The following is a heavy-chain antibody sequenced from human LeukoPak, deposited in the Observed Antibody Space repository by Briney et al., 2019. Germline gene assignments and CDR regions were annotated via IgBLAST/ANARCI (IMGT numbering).Heavy chain of an antibody. CDR1: GFTFSTYG. Sequence: PGGSLRLSCAASGFTFSTYGMYWVRQAPGKGLEWAALIWNDGSTKYYADSVKGRFTISRDNSKNTLYLQMNSLRGEDTAMYYCTMKVGWNGLRWGVGALVTVSS. CDR2: IWNDGSTK. D-gene: IGHD3-22*01. J-gene: IGHJ4*02. V-gene: IGHV3-33*01. CDR3: TMKVGWNGLR.